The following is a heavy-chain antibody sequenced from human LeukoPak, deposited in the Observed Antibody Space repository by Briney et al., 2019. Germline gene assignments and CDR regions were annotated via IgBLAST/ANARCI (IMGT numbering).Heavy chain of an antibody. V-gene: IGHV3-74*01. CDR3: TGGFGHNWSPFEN. J-gene: IGHJ4*02. CDR2: INGDGSDI. D-gene: IGHD1-1*01. Sequence: GGSLRLSCAVSGLTFRNYWMHWVRQAPGRGLVWVSRINGDGSDISYADSVKGRFTISRDNAKNTLSLQMNSLTDDDTALYYCTGGFGHNWSPFENWGQGTLVTVSS. CDR1: GLTFRNYW.